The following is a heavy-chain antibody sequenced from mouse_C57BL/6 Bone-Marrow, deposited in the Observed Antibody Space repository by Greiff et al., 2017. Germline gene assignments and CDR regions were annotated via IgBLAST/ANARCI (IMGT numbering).Heavy chain of an antibody. J-gene: IGHJ2*01. V-gene: IGHV14-1*01. D-gene: IGHD2-14*01. CDR2: IDPEDGDT. Sequence: EVQLQQSGAELVRPGASVKLSCTASGFNIKDYYMHWVKQRPEQGLEWIGRIDPEDGDTEYAPKFQGKATMTADTSSNTAYLQLSGLTSEDTAVYYCTTGGYRYYFDYWGQGTTLTVSS. CDR3: TTGGYRYYFDY. CDR1: GFNIKDYY.